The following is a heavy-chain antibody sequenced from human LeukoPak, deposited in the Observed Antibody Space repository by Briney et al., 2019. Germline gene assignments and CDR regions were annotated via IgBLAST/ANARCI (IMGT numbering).Heavy chain of an antibody. Sequence: ASVKVSCKASGYTFTSYAMHWVGQAPGQRLEWMGCINAGNGNTKYSQKFQGRVTITRDTSASTAYMELSSLRSEDTAVYYCARAHDYDFWSGYSMYYFDYWGQGTLVTVSS. CDR3: ARAHDYDFWSGYSMYYFDY. V-gene: IGHV1-3*01. CDR1: GYTFTSYA. CDR2: INAGNGNT. D-gene: IGHD3-3*01. J-gene: IGHJ4*02.